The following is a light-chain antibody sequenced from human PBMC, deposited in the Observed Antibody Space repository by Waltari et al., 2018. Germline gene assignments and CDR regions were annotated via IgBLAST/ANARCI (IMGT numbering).Light chain of an antibody. CDR3: QHRDHWPPDAT. J-gene: IGKJ3*01. CDR1: QSVFSAY. CDR2: GAS. Sequence: EIVLTQSPGTLSLSPGDRATLSCRASQSVFSAYLAWYQQKPGQAPRLLIYGASRRATGIPARFSGSGSGTDFTLTIRSLEPEDFAVYYCQHRDHWPPDATFGPGTKVDI. V-gene: IGKV3D-20*02.